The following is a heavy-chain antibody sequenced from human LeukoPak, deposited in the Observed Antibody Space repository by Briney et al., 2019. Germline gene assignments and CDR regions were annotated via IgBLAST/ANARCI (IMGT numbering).Heavy chain of an antibody. CDR1: GGSISSYY. CDR2: IYYSGNS. D-gene: IGHD3-22*01. J-gene: IGHJ4*02. CDR3: ARGPYYYDSSGNFDC. Sequence: SETLSLTCTVSGGSISSYYWSWIRQPPGKGLEWIGYIYYSGNSNSNPSLKSRVTISVDTSKNQFSLKLSSVTVADTALYYCARGPYYYDSSGNFDCWGQGTLVTVSS. V-gene: IGHV4-59*01.